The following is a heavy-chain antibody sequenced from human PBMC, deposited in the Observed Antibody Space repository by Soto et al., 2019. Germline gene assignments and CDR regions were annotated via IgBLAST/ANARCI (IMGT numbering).Heavy chain of an antibody. CDR2: ISGSGGST. J-gene: IGHJ5*02. CDR3: AKIPSGCSRSSCYENWFDP. Sequence: EVQLLESGGGLVQPGGSLRLSCAASGFTFSSYAMSWVRQAPGKGLEWVSAISGSGGSTYYADSVKGRFTISRDNSKNTLYLQMNSLRAEDTAVYYCAKIPSGCSRSSCYENWFDPWGQGTLVTVSS. D-gene: IGHD2-2*01. V-gene: IGHV3-23*01. CDR1: GFTFSSYA.